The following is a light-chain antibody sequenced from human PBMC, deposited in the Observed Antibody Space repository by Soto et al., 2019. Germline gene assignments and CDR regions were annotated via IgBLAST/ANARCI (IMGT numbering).Light chain of an antibody. CDR1: SSNIGAGYD. Sequence: QSVLTQPPSVSGAPGQRVTISCTGSSSNIGAGYDVHWYQQLPGTAPKLLIYGNSNRPSGVPERFSGSKSGTSASLAITGLQAEDEADYYCQSYDSSLSGHVVFGGGTKLTVL. V-gene: IGLV1-40*01. CDR2: GNS. CDR3: QSYDSSLSGHVV. J-gene: IGLJ2*01.